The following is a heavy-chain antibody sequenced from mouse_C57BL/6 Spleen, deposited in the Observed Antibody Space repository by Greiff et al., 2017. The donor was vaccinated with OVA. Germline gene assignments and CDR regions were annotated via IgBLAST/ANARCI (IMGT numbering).Heavy chain of an antibody. CDR2: ISDGGSYT. J-gene: IGHJ2*01. D-gene: IGHD4-1*02. CDR3: ARSTGTRYFDY. Sequence: EVHLVESGGGLVKPGGSLKLSCAASGFTFSSYAMSWVRQTPEKRLEWVATISDGGSYTYYPDNVKGRFTISRDNAKNNLYLQMSHLKSEDTAMYYCARSTGTRYFDYWGQGTTLTVSS. V-gene: IGHV5-4*01. CDR1: GFTFSSYA.